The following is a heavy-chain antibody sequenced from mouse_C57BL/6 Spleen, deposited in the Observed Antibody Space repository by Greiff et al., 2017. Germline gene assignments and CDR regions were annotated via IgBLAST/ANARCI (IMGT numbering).Heavy chain of an antibody. V-gene: IGHV1-64*01. CDR2: IHPNSGST. J-gene: IGHJ2*01. D-gene: IGHD1-1*01. CDR1: GYTFTSYW. CDR3: ARGPYYYGSSYDY. Sequence: QVQLQQPGAELVKPGASVKLSCKASGYTFTSYWMHWVKQRPGQGLEWIGMIHPNSGSTNYNEKFKSKATLTVDKSSSTAYMQLSSLTSEVSAVYSCARGPYYYGSSYDYWGQGTTLTVSS.